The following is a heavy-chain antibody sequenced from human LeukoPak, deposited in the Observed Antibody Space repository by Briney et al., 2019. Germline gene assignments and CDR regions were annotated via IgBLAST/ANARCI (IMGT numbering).Heavy chain of an antibody. CDR3: ARDRDGDYVFDY. V-gene: IGHV1-69*06. Sequence: GASVKVSCKASGGTFSSYAISWVRQAPGQGLEWMGGIIPIFGTANYAQKFQGRVTITADKSTSTAYMELSSLRSEDTAVYYCARDRDGDYVFDYWGQGTLVTVSS. J-gene: IGHJ4*02. D-gene: IGHD4-17*01. CDR1: GGTFSSYA. CDR2: IIPIFGTA.